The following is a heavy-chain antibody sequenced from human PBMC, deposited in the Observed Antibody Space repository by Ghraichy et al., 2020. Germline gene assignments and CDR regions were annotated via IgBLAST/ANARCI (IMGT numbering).Heavy chain of an antibody. CDR2: IWYDGSKK. CDR1: GFTFSSYG. V-gene: IGHV3-33*01. J-gene: IGHJ6*02. Sequence: GGSLRLSCAASGFTFSSYGMHWVRQAPGKGLEWVAVIWYDGSKKYYADSVKGRFTISRDNSKNTLYLQMNSLRAEDTAVYYCARKNVPYYYYYGMDVWGQGTTVTVSS. CDR3: ARKNVPYYYYYGMDV. D-gene: IGHD3-10*02.